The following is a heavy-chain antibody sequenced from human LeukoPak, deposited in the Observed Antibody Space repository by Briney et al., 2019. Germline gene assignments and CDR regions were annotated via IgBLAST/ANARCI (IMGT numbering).Heavy chain of an antibody. V-gene: IGHV3-15*01. CDR3: TTNDAFDI. CDR1: GFTVSSNY. CDR2: IKTKADGGTT. J-gene: IGHJ3*02. Sequence: GGSLRLSCAASGFTVSSNYMSWVRQAPGKGLEWVGRIKTKADGGTTDCAASVKGRFTISRDDSKNTLYLQMNSLKIEDTAVYYCTTNDAFDIWGQGTLVTVSS.